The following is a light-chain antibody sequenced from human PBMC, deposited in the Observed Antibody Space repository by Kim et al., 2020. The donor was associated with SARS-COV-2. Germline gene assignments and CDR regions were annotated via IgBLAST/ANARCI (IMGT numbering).Light chain of an antibody. CDR1: SLRSYY. Sequence: SSELTQDPAVSVALGQTVRITCQGDSLRSYYATWYQKKPGQAPIVVIYGKNNRPSGTPDRFSGSSSGNTASLTITGTQAGDEADYYCNSRDSNDNVVFGG. V-gene: IGLV3-19*01. CDR3: NSRDSNDNVV. CDR2: GKN. J-gene: IGLJ2*01.